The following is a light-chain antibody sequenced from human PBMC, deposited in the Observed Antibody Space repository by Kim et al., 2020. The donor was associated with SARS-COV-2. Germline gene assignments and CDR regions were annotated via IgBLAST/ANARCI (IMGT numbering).Light chain of an antibody. CDR2: GKN. V-gene: IGLV3-19*01. CDR3: NSRDSNDNVV. Sequence: VALGQNVRITCQGDSLRTYYATWYQQKPGQAPILVIFGKNSRPSGIPDRFSGSSSGNTASLTITGTQAGDEADYYCNSRDSNDNVVFGGGTQLTVL. CDR1: SLRTYY. J-gene: IGLJ2*01.